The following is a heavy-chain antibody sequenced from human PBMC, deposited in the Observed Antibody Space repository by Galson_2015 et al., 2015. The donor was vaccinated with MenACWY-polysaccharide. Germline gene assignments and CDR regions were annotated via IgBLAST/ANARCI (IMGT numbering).Heavy chain of an antibody. V-gene: IGHV4-39*01. CDR3: ARHGNIVVELAASAFDY. J-gene: IGHJ4*02. D-gene: IGHD2-15*01. CDR1: GGSISSGSHY. Sequence: ETLSLTCTVSGGSISSGSHYWGWVRQPPGEGLEGIGSIYCSGITYYHLSLKSRVTISVDTSKNQFSLELSSATAADTAVYYCARHGNIVVELAASAFDYWGQGSLGPVSS. CDR2: IYCSGIT.